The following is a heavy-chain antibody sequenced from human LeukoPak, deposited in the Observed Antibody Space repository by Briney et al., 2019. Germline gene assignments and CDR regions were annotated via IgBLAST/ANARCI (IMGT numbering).Heavy chain of an antibody. Sequence: GGSLRLSCAASGFTFSNYAMSWVRQAPGKGLEWVSAIRGSGGNTYYADSVKGRFTISRDNSKNTLCLQMNSLRAEDTAVYYCAKQSVAVSLGGTFDIWGQGTMVTVSS. D-gene: IGHD6-19*01. J-gene: IGHJ3*02. CDR3: AKQSVAVSLGGTFDI. V-gene: IGHV3-23*01. CDR1: GFTFSNYA. CDR2: IRGSGGNT.